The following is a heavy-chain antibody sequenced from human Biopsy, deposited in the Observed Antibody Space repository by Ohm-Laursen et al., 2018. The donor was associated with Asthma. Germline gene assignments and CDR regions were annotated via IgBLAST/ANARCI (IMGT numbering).Heavy chain of an antibody. J-gene: IGHJ4*02. CDR3: ARHWDWGSFFDY. CDR2: ISYTGSA. D-gene: IGHD7-27*01. Sequence: SDTLSLTCSLSSGSGGSMSSSSYYWGWIRQPPGKGLEWMGSISYTGSAYHNPSLKSRVTISVDTSKNHFSLKLSSVTAADTAVYYCARHWDWGSFFDYWGQGTPVTVSS. CDR1: SGSGGSMSSSSYY. V-gene: IGHV4-39*01.